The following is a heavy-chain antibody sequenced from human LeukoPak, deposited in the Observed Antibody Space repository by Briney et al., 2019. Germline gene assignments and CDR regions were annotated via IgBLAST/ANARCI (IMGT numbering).Heavy chain of an antibody. CDR1: GGSISSSSYY. CDR2: IYYSGST. J-gene: IGHJ4*02. D-gene: IGHD3-16*01. V-gene: IGHV4-39*07. CDR3: ARAAFGPYDY. Sequence: SETLSLTCTVSGGSISSSSYYWGWIRQPPGKGLEWIGSIYYSGSTYYNPSLKSRVTISVDTSKNQFSLKLSSVTAADTAVYYCARAAFGPYDYWGQGTLVTVSS.